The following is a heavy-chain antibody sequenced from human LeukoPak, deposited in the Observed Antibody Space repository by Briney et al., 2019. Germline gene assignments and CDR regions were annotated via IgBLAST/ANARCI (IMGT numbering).Heavy chain of an antibody. Sequence: PSETLSLTCTVSGGSISSYYWSWIRQPPGKGLEWIGYIYYSGSTNYNPSLKSRVTISVETSKNQFSLKLRSVTAADTAVYYCARETYYYDSSGYYPYMDVWGKGATVTVSS. D-gene: IGHD3-22*01. CDR3: ARETYYYDSSGYYPYMDV. J-gene: IGHJ6*03. V-gene: IGHV4-59*01. CDR2: IYYSGST. CDR1: GGSISSYY.